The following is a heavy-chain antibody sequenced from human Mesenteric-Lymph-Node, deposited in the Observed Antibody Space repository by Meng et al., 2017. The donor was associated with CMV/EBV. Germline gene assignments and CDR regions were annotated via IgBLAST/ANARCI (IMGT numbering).Heavy chain of an antibody. V-gene: IGHV3-7*01. J-gene: IGHJ4*02. CDR2: IKQDGSEK. CDR1: GFTFDDYG. CDR3: AREERRGVPGEDFAF. D-gene: IGHD2-2*01. Sequence: GESLKISCAASGFTFDDYGMSWVRQAPGKGLEWVANIKQDGSEKYYVDSVKGRFTISRDNAKNSVYLQMNSLRAEDTAVYYCAREERRGVPGEDFAFWGQGTLVTVSS.